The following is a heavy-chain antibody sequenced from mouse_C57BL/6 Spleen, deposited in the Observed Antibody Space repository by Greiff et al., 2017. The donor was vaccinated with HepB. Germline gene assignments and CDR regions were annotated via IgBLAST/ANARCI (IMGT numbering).Heavy chain of an antibody. CDR1: GYTFTSYW. CDR2: IYPSDSET. Sequence: QVQLQQPGAELVRPGSSVKLSCKASGYTFTSYWMDWVKQRPGQGLEWIGNIYPSDSETHYNQQFKDTATLTVDKSSSTAYMQISSLTSEDSAVYYCARGGRQGVWYFDVWGTGTTVTVSS. D-gene: IGHD2-12*01. CDR3: ARGGRQGVWYFDV. J-gene: IGHJ1*03. V-gene: IGHV1-61*01.